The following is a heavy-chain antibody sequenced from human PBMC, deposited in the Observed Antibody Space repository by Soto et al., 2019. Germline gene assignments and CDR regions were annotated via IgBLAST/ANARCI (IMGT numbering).Heavy chain of an antibody. CDR1: GDSIISDKW. J-gene: IGHJ4*02. Sequence: QVQLQESGPGLVKPSGTLSLTCAVSGDSIISDKWWSWVRQAPGKGLEWIGEIHHSGNSNYNPSLTTRVITSVDRSKNQFSLNLSYVTDADTAVYFCARGERQQQRDFWGQGTLVTVSS. D-gene: IGHD6-25*01. V-gene: IGHV4-4*02. CDR2: IHHSGNS. CDR3: ARGERQQQRDF.